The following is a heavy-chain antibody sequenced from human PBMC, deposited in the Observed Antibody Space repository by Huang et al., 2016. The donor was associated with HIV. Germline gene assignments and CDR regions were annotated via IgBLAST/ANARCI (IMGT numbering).Heavy chain of an antibody. CDR1: GFSISSYW. CDR3: ARDPRIQSWLNFFDY. J-gene: IGHJ4*02. V-gene: IGHV3-74*01. D-gene: IGHD3-22*01. CDR2: INRDGGST. Sequence: EVQLVESGGGLVQPGGSLRLSCAASGFSISSYWMHWVRQAPGKGLVWVSRINRDGGSTSYADSVKGRFTISRDNAKNTLYLQMNSLRAEDTAVYYCARDPRIQSWLNFFDYWGQGTLVSVSS.